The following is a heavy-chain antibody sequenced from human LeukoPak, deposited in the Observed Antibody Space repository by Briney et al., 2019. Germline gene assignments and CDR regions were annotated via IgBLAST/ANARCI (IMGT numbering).Heavy chain of an antibody. D-gene: IGHD3-9*01. CDR2: ISYDGSNK. CDR3: ARDSRYDILTGSSNFDY. Sequence: GRSLRLSCAASGVTFTSYAMHWVRQAPGKGLEWVTVISYDGSNKYYADSVKGRFTISRDNSKNTLYLQMNSLRAEDTAVYYCARDSRYDILTGSSNFDYWGQGTLVTVSS. V-gene: IGHV3-30*04. J-gene: IGHJ4*02. CDR1: GVTFTSYA.